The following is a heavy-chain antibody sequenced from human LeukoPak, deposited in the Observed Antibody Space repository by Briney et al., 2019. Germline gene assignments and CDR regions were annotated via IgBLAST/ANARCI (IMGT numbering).Heavy chain of an antibody. V-gene: IGHV4-34*01. CDR3: ARDLISYYYDSSGYYDNLDY. J-gene: IGHJ4*02. Sequence: SETLSLTCAVYGGSFSGYSWNWIRQPPVKGLEWIGEINHSGGTNYNPSLKSRVTISVDTSKSQFSLKLSSVTAADTAVYYCARDLISYYYDSSGYYDNLDYWGQGTLVTVSS. D-gene: IGHD3-22*01. CDR2: INHSGGT. CDR1: GGSFSGYS.